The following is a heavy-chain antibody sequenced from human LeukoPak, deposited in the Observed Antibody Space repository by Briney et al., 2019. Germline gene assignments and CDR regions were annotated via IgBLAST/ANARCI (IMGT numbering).Heavy chain of an antibody. CDR1: GGSIISYY. Sequence: SETLSLTCTVSGGSIISYYWSWIRQPPGKGLEWIRYIYYSGSTNYNPSLKSRVTTSVDTSKNQFSLKLSSVTDADTAVYSCARLSPSGYSSNWAWFDPWGQGTLVTVSS. CDR3: ARLSPSGYSSNWAWFDP. J-gene: IGHJ5*02. D-gene: IGHD6-13*01. V-gene: IGHV4-59*08. CDR2: IYYSGST.